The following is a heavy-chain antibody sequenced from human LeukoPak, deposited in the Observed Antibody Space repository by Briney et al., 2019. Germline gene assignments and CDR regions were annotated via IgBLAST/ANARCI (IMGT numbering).Heavy chain of an antibody. CDR3: ARGGWNKFDY. V-gene: IGHV4-39*07. D-gene: IGHD3-22*01. Sequence: SETLSLTCTVSGGSISSSSYYWGWIRQPPGKGLEWIGSIYYSGSTYYNPSLKSRVTISVDTSKNQFFLKLSSVTAADTAVYYCARGGWNKFDYWGQGTLVTVSS. CDR1: GGSISSSSYY. J-gene: IGHJ4*02. CDR2: IYYSGST.